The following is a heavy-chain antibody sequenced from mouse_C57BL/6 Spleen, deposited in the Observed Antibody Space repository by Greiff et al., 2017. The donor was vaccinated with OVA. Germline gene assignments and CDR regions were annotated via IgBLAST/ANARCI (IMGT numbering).Heavy chain of an antibody. D-gene: IGHD1-1*01. V-gene: IGHV1-50*01. J-gene: IGHJ4*01. Sequence: SGPELVKPGASVKLSCKASGYTFTSYWMQWVKQRPGQGLEWIGEIDPSDSYTNYNQKFKGKATLTVDTSSSTAYMQLSSLTSEDSAVYYCARSRCITTVVATEAMDYWGQGTSVTVSS. CDR2: IDPSDSYT. CDR3: ARSRCITTVVATEAMDY. CDR1: GYTFTSYW.